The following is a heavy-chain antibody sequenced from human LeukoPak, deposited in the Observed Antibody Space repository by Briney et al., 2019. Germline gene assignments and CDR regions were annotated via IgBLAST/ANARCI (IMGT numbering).Heavy chain of an antibody. CDR3: ARISSTGYSCFDF. J-gene: IGHJ4*02. CDR1: GFSLSTSGMS. CDR2: IDWDDDK. V-gene: IGHV2-70*11. D-gene: IGHD3-9*01. Sequence: SGPALVEPTQTLTLTCTFSGFSLSTSGMSVSWIRQPPGKALEWLARIDWDDDKYYITSLKPRLTISKDTSKNQVVLTMTNMDPVDTATYYCARISSTGYSCFDFWGQGTLVTVYS.